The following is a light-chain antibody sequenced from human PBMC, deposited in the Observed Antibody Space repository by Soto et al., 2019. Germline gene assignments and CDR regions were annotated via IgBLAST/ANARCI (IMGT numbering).Light chain of an antibody. V-gene: IGLV2-14*03. J-gene: IGLJ2*01. CDR2: DVT. CDR3: SSYTTSTTLI. Sequence: QSALTQPASVSWSPGQSITISCTGTSSDVGRYKLVSWYQQHPGKAPKLMIYDVTNRPSGVSTRFSGSMSGNTASLTISGLQAEDEADYYCSSYTTSTTLIFGGGTKLTVL. CDR1: SSDVGRYKL.